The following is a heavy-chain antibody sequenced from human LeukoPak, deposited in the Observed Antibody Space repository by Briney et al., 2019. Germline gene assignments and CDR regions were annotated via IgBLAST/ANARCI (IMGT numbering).Heavy chain of an antibody. CDR3: ARVGYDILTGYYANFDY. Sequence: SETLSLTCTVSGGSISSYYWSWSRQPPGKGLEWIGYIYYSGSTNYNPSLKSRVTISVDTSKNQFSLKLSSVTAADTAVYYCARVGYDILTGYYANFDYWGQGTLVTVSS. J-gene: IGHJ4*02. CDR1: GGSISSYY. D-gene: IGHD3-9*01. V-gene: IGHV4-59*01. CDR2: IYYSGST.